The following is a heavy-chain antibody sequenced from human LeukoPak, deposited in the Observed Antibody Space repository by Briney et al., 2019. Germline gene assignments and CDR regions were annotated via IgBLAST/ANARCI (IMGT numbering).Heavy chain of an antibody. J-gene: IGHJ5*02. Sequence: SQTLSLTCTVSGGSISSGDYYWSWIRRPPGKGLEWIGYIYYSGSTYYNPSLKSRVTISVDTSKNQFSLKLSSVTAADTAVYYCASEPRYYYGSGSRNWFDPWGQGTLVTVSS. CDR2: IYYSGST. CDR3: ASEPRYYYGSGSRNWFDP. CDR1: GGSISSGDYY. D-gene: IGHD3-10*01. V-gene: IGHV4-30-4*01.